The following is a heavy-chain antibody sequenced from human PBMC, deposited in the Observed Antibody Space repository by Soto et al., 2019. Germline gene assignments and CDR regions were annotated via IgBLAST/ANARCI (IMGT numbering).Heavy chain of an antibody. J-gene: IGHJ4*02. Sequence: AVGSLRLSCAASGFTFSDYYMSWIRQAPGKGLEWVSYISSGGSDVYYADSVKGRFTISRDNAKNSLSLQMNSLRDGDTAVYYCARQRTGDYNDLDLDYWGQGTLVTVSS. CDR1: GFTFSDYY. V-gene: IGHV3-11*01. D-gene: IGHD3-3*01. CDR3: ARQRTGDYNDLDLDY. CDR2: ISSGGSDV.